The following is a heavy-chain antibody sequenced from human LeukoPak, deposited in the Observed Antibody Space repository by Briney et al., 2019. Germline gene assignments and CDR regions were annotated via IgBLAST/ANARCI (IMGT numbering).Heavy chain of an antibody. CDR3: ARASMGRRDYHLDS. CDR2: IGKDGSFP. D-gene: IGHD4/OR15-4a*01. Sequence: QSGGSLRLSCVASGFTFRTYGMTWVRQAPGEGLEWVANIGKDGSFPYYLGSVKGRFTISRENAKNLLFLQLGSLKADDTAVYYCARASMGRRDYHLDSWGRGTLVTVSS. J-gene: IGHJ4*02. V-gene: IGHV3-7*01. CDR1: GFTFRTYG.